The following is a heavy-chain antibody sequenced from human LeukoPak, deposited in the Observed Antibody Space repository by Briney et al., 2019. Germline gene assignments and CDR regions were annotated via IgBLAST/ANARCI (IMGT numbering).Heavy chain of an antibody. Sequence: ASVKVSCKASGYTFTGYYMHWVRQAPGQGLEWMGWINPDTGATDIAQKFQGRVTMTRDTSISAAYMELSRLRSDDTAVYYCAQDTAMVTQSSYYYYYGMDVWGQGTTVTVSS. J-gene: IGHJ6*02. CDR2: INPDTGAT. V-gene: IGHV1-2*02. CDR3: AQDTAMVTQSSYYYYYGMDV. CDR1: GYTFTGYY. D-gene: IGHD5-18*01.